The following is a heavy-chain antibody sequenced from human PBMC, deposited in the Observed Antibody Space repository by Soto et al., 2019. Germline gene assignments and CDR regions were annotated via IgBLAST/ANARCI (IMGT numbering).Heavy chain of an antibody. V-gene: IGHV1-69*01. D-gene: IGHD6-19*01. CDR1: GGNFSSYA. Sequence: QVQLVQSGAEVKKPGSSVKVSCKASGGNFSSYAISWVRQAPGQGLEWMGGIIPIFGTANYAQKFQGRVTITAEECTSTAYMELSSLRSEDTAVYYCARGLIAVAGTLSEQFDYWGQGTLVTVSS. CDR2: IIPIFGTA. J-gene: IGHJ4*02. CDR3: ARGLIAVAGTLSEQFDY.